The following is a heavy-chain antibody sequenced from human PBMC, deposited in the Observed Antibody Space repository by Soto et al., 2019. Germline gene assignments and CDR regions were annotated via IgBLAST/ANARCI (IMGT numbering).Heavy chain of an antibody. CDR2: ISDYNGNT. CDR3: ARDVCSGGSCYYDNWFDP. D-gene: IGHD2-15*01. Sequence: QVQLVQSGAEVKKPGASVKVSCKASGYTFTSYGISWVRQAPGQGLEWMGWISDYNGNTNYAQKLQGRVTMTTDTSTSTAYMELRSLRSDDTAVYYFARDVCSGGSCYYDNWFDPWGQGTLVTVSS. CDR1: GYTFTSYG. J-gene: IGHJ5*02. V-gene: IGHV1-18*04.